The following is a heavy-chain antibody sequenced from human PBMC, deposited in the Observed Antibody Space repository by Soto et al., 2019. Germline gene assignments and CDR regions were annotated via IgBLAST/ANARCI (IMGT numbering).Heavy chain of an antibody. V-gene: IGHV4-59*08. CDR1: GGSISSYY. Sequence: SETLSLTCTVSGGSISSYYWSWIRQPPGKGLEWIGYIYYSGSTNYNPSLKSRVTISVDTSKNHLSLKLSSVTAADTAVYYCARHLYSGESSGCYVYWGQGALVTISS. J-gene: IGHJ4*02. D-gene: IGHD2-2*01. CDR2: IYYSGST. CDR3: ARHLYSGESSGCYVY.